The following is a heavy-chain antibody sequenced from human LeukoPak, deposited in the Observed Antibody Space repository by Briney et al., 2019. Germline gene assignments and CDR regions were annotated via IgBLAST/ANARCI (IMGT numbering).Heavy chain of an antibody. D-gene: IGHD1-26*01. CDR1: GFTFSSYA. CDR2: IKQDGSEK. Sequence: GGSLRLSCAASGFTFSSYAMSWVRQAPGKGLEWVANIKQDGSEKYYGDSLKGRFTISRDNAKNSLYLQMNSLRVEDTAVYYCARAGRVDYWGQGTLVTVSS. V-gene: IGHV3-7*05. J-gene: IGHJ4*02. CDR3: ARAGRVDY.